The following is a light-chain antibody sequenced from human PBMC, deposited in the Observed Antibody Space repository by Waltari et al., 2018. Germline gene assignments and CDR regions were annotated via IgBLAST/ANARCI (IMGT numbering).Light chain of an antibody. CDR2: RAS. J-gene: IGKJ3*01. Sequence: DIQMTQSPSSLPASIGDRVTITCRASQGIGNWLAWYQQKPGKAPNLLIYRASNLEMGVPSRFSGSGSGTEFALTISNLQPEDLATYYCQQHDTSPFTFGPGTRLDL. CDR3: QQHDTSPFT. CDR1: QGIGNW. V-gene: IGKV1-5*01.